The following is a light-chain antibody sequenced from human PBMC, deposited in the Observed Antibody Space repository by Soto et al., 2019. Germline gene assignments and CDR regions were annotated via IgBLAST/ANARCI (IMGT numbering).Light chain of an antibody. CDR2: DAS. V-gene: IGKV1-33*01. J-gene: IGKJ1*01. Sequence: DIQMTQSPSSLSASVGDRVTITCQASQDIVNSLNWFQQKPGKAPKLLIYDASNLQTGVPTRFSGGGSGTDFTLTISSLQPEDIATYYCQHFDTLPSFGQGTKVEI. CDR1: QDIVNS. CDR3: QHFDTLPS.